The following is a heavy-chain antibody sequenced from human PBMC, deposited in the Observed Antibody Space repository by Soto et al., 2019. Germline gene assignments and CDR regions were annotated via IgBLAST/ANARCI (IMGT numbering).Heavy chain of an antibody. V-gene: IGHV5-51*01. Sequence: PGESLKISCKVSGYSFTNYWIAWLRQMPGKGLEWMGNIYPGDSDTRYSPSFRGQVSTSADKSIGTAYLQWSSLQASDTAIYYCARTRGYSYGFLPPDFDYWGQGTLVTVSS. D-gene: IGHD5-18*01. CDR1: GYSFTNYW. CDR2: IYPGDSDT. CDR3: ARTRGYSYGFLPPDFDY. J-gene: IGHJ4*02.